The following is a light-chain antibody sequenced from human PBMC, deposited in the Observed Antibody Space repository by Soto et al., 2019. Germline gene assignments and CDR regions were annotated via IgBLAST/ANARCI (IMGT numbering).Light chain of an antibody. V-gene: IGLV2-14*01. CDR2: DVS. CDR3: SSYTTSSNLGHVV. CDR1: SSDVGGYNY. Sequence: QSALTQPASVSGSPGQSISISCTGTSSDVGGYNYVSWYQQHPGKAPKLMIYDVSNRPSGVSNRFSGSKSGNTASLTISGLQAEDEADYYCSSYTTSSNLGHVVFGGGTKVTVL. J-gene: IGLJ2*01.